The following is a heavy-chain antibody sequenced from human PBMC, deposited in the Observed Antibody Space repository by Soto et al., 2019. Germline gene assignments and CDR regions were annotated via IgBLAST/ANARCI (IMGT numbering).Heavy chain of an antibody. D-gene: IGHD2-15*01. V-gene: IGHV4-39*01. J-gene: IGHJ3*02. CDR3: ARLSRSYCGGGNCYINAFDI. CDR1: GDSISSNNYY. Sequence: PSETLSLTCTVSGDSISSNNYYWAWIRQPPGKGLDCIGNIYYSGSTYYNPSLKSRVIISVDTSKNQFSLKLSSVTAADTAVHYCARLSRSYCGGGNCYINAFDIWGQGTMVTVSS. CDR2: IYYSGST.